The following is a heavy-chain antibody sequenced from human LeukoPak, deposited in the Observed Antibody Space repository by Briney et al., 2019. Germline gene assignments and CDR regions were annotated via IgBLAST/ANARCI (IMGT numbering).Heavy chain of an antibody. V-gene: IGHV1-18*01. D-gene: IGHD3-22*01. CDR1: GYTFTSYG. CDR2: ISAYNGNT. CDR3: ARWEHYYGSSGYSLDY. Sequence: ASVKVSCKASGYTFTSYGISWVRQAPGQGLEWMGWISAYNGNTNYAQKLQGRVTMTTDTSTSTAYMELRSLRSDDTAVYYCARWEHYYGSSGYSLDYWGQGTLVTVSS. J-gene: IGHJ4*02.